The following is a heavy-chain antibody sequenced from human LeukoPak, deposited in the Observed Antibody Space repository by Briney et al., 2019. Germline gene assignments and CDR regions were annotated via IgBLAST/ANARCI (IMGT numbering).Heavy chain of an antibody. D-gene: IGHD6-13*01. Sequence: SETLSLTCTVSGGSISSHHWSWIRQPPGKGLEWIGYIYYSGSTNYKPSLKSRVTISVDTSKNQFSLKLTSVTAADTAVYYCARHLDITASGTFDYWGQGTLVTVSS. V-gene: IGHV4-59*08. CDR1: GGSISSHH. CDR3: ARHLDITASGTFDY. J-gene: IGHJ4*02. CDR2: IYYSGST.